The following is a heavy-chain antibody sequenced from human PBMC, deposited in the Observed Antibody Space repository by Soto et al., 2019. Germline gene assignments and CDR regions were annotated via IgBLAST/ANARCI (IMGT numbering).Heavy chain of an antibody. Sequence: EVQLVEYGGGLIQPGGSLRLSCEAFGFAFSSHSMYWIRQAPGKGLEWVSYTSPSGDHIQYPDSVRGRFTISRDNVRNSVSLQMNSLRDEDTAVYYCARISGYVDYWGQGTLVTVSS. CDR3: ARISGYVDY. CDR1: GFAFSSHS. D-gene: IGHD2-15*01. CDR2: TSPSGDHI. J-gene: IGHJ4*02. V-gene: IGHV3-48*02.